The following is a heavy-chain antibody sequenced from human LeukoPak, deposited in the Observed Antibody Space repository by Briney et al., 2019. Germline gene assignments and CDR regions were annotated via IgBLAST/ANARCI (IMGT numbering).Heavy chain of an antibody. J-gene: IGHJ4*02. CDR3: ARYCSGRSCYSFDY. CDR1: GGSISSYY. Sequence: PSETLSLTCTVSGGSISSYYWSWIRQPLGKGLEWIGYIYYSGSTKYNPSLKSRVTISVDTSKNQFSLKLSSVTAADTAVYYCARYCSGRSCYSFDYWGQGSLVTVSS. D-gene: IGHD2-15*01. V-gene: IGHV4-59*01. CDR2: IYYSGST.